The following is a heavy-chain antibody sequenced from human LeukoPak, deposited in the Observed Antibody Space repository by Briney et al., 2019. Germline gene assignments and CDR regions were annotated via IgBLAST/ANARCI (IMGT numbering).Heavy chain of an antibody. CDR2: ISSSSSYI. D-gene: IGHD4-17*01. J-gene: IGHJ3*02. CDR3: ARGATVTLAFDI. CDR1: GFTFSSYS. Sequence: PGGSLRLSCAASGFTFSSYSMNWVRQAPGKGLEWVSSISSSSSYIYYADSVKGRFTISRDNAKNSLYLQMNSLRAEDTAVYYCARGATVTLAFDIWGQGTMVTVSS. V-gene: IGHV3-21*01.